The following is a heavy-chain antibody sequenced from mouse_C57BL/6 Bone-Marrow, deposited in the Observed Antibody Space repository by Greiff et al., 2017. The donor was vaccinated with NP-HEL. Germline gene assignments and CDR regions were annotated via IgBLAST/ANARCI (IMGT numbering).Heavy chain of an antibody. CDR1: GYTFTSYW. Sequence: QVQLQQPGAELVKPGASVKLSCKASGYTFTSYWMHWVKQRPGQGLEWIGMIHPNSGSTNYNEKFKSKATLTVDKASSTAYMQLSSLTSEDSAVYYCARRGTRWYCDVWGTGTTVTVSS. CDR3: ARRGTRWYCDV. V-gene: IGHV1-64*01. D-gene: IGHD3-3*01. J-gene: IGHJ1*03. CDR2: IHPNSGST.